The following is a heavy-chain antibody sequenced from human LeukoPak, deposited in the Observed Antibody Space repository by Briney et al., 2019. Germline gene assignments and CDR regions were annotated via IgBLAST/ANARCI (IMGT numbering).Heavy chain of an antibody. D-gene: IGHD1-26*01. J-gene: IGHJ4*02. V-gene: IGHV3-20*04. CDR1: GFTFDDYG. Sequence: LAGGSLGLSCAASGFTFDDYGMSWVRQAPGKGLEWVSGINWNGGSTGYADSVKGRFTISRDNAKNSLYLQMNSLRAEDTALYYCARESHGSYQDFDYWGQGTLVTVSS. CDR2: INWNGGST. CDR3: ARESHGSYQDFDY.